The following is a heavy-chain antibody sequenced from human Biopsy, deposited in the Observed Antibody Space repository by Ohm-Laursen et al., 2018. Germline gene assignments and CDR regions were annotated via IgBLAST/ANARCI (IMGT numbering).Heavy chain of an antibody. CDR2: IFYRGST. CDR3: ARDYDTSGYYYVS. J-gene: IGHJ5*02. Sequence: TLSLTWTVSSGSIRTGDYYWGWIRQPPGKGLEWIGSIFYRGSTHYKPSLKSRVNISVDTSKNQFSLKLNSVTAADTAVYYCARDYDTSGYYYVSWGQGTLVTVSS. CDR1: SGSIRTGDYY. D-gene: IGHD3-22*01. V-gene: IGHV4-39*01.